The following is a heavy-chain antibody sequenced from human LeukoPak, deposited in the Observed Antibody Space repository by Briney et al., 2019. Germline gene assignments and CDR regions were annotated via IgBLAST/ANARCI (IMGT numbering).Heavy chain of an antibody. CDR2: ISSSSTI. CDR3: ARVLVESGSYRYYGMDV. J-gene: IGHJ6*02. D-gene: IGHD1-26*01. CDR1: GFTFSSYS. Sequence: PGGSLRLSCAASGFTFSSYSMNWVRQAPGKGLEWVSYISSSSTIYYADSVKGRFTISRDNAKNSLYLQMNSLRDEDAAVYYCARVLVESGSYRYYGMDVWGQGTTVTVSS. V-gene: IGHV3-48*02.